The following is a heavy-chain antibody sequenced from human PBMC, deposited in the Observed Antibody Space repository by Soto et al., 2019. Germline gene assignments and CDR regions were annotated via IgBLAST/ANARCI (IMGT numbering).Heavy chain of an antibody. Sequence: QITLKESGPTLVKPTQTLTLTCTFSGFSLSTSGVGVGWIRQPPGKALEWLALIYWDDDKRYSPSLKSRLTITKDTSTSQVVLTMTNMDPVDTATYYCARTYSSGWYPLLDYWGQGTLVTVSS. J-gene: IGHJ4*02. CDR1: GFSLSTSGVG. D-gene: IGHD6-19*01. CDR3: ARTYSSGWYPLLDY. V-gene: IGHV2-5*02. CDR2: IYWDDDK.